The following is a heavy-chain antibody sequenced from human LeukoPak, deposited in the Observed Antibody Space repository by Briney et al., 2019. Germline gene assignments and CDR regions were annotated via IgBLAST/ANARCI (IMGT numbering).Heavy chain of an antibody. V-gene: IGHV3-7*01. J-gene: IGHJ3*02. CDR1: GFTFSSYS. D-gene: IGHD3-22*01. CDR2: IKEDGSEK. Sequence: PGGSLRLSCAASGFTFSSYSMNWVRQAPGKGLEWVANIKEDGSEKFYVDSVKGRFTISRDNAKDSVYLQMNSLIAEDTAVFYCARYFDGSGFDDAFDIWGQGTMVTVSS. CDR3: ARYFDGSGFDDAFDI.